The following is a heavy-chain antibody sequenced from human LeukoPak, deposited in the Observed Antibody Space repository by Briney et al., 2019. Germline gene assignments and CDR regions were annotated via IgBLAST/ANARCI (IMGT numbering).Heavy chain of an antibody. D-gene: IGHD6-13*01. CDR1: GFTFGDYA. V-gene: IGHV3-49*04. Sequence: GGSLRLSCTASGFTFGDYAMSWVRQAPGKGLEWVGFIRSKAYGGTTEYAASVKGRFTISRDDSKSIAYLQMNSLKTEDTAVYYCTRSSSWYDYWGQGTLVTVSS. CDR2: IRSKAYGGTT. J-gene: IGHJ4*02. CDR3: TRSSSWYDY.